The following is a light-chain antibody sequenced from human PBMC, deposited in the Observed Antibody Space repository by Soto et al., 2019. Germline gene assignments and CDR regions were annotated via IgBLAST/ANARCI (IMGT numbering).Light chain of an antibody. CDR2: DAS. Sequence: EIVLTQSPGTLSLSPGERATLSCRASQSVSSSYLAWYQQQPGQAPRLLIYDASNRATGIPARFSGSGSGTEFTLTISSLQSEDFAVYYCQQYGSSGTFGQGTKVDIK. V-gene: IGKV3-20*01. CDR1: QSVSSSY. CDR3: QQYGSSGT. J-gene: IGKJ1*01.